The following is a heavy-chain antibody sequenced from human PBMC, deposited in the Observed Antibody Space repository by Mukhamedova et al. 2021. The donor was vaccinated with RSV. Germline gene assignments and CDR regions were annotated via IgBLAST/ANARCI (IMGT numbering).Heavy chain of an antibody. CDR3: ARGGEAGGFDY. Sequence: GFTFSNYWMFWVRQAPGKGLAWVAGIKGDGRSIIYADSVKSRFTLSRDNAKNTLHLQMNSLRADDTAVYYCARGGEAGGFDYWGQ. CDR1: GFTFSNYW. V-gene: IGHV3-74*01. J-gene: IGHJ4*02. D-gene: IGHD2-15*01. CDR2: IKGDGRSI.